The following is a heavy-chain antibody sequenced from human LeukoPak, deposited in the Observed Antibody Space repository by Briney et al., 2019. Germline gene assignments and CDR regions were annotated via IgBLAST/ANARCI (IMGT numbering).Heavy chain of an antibody. CDR2: IYYSGST. CDR3: ARASARWLFDY. CDR1: GGSISSSSYY. Sequence: SGTLSLTCTASGGSISSSSYYWVWIRQPPGKGLEWIGSIYYSGSTYYNPSLKSRVTISVDTSKNQFSLKLSSVTAADTAVYYCARASARWLFDYWGQGTLVTVSS. J-gene: IGHJ4*02. D-gene: IGHD4-23*01. V-gene: IGHV4-39*07.